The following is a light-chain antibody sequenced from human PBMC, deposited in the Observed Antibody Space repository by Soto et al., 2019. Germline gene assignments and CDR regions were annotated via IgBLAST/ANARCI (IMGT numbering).Light chain of an antibody. J-gene: IGKJ5*01. V-gene: IGKV3-15*01. Sequence: EIVMTQSPATLSVSPGERATLSCRASQSVSSYLAWYQQKPGQAPRLLIYGASTRATGIPARFSGSGSGTEFTLTISSLQSEDFAVFYCQQYNQWPITFGQGTRLEIK. CDR2: GAS. CDR1: QSVSSY. CDR3: QQYNQWPIT.